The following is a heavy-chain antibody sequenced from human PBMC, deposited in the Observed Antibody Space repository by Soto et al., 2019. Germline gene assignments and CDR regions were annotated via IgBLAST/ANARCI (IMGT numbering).Heavy chain of an antibody. CDR2: IYHSGSI. CDR1: SGSISSSNW. D-gene: IGHD4-4*01. V-gene: IGHV4-4*02. CDR3: ARNSETTAIDC. J-gene: IGHJ4*02. Sequence: QVQLHESGPGLVKPSGTLSLTCAVSSGSISSSNWWSWVRQPPGKGLEWIGEIYHSGSINYNPSVSSRLTISIDKSKNQFSLKLSSVTAADTAIYYCARNSETTAIDCWGQGTLVTVSS.